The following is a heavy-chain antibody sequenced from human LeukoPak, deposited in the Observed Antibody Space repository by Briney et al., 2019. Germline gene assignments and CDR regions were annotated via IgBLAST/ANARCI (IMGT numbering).Heavy chain of an antibody. Sequence: GGSLRLSCAASGFAFSSYWMSWVRQAPGKGLEWVANIKQDGSEKYYVDSVKGRFTISRDNAKNSLYLQMNSLRAEDTAVYYCAAGGRWTVTTPFDYWGQGTLVTVSS. J-gene: IGHJ4*02. V-gene: IGHV3-7*01. CDR1: GFAFSSYW. CDR2: IKQDGSEK. CDR3: AAGGRWTVTTPFDY. D-gene: IGHD4-11*01.